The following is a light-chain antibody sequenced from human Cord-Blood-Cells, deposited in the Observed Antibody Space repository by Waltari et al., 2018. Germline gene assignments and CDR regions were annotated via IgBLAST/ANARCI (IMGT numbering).Light chain of an antibody. CDR1: TLGDKY. V-gene: IGLV3-1*01. CDR3: QAWDSSTVV. CDR2: QDS. Sequence: SYELTQPPSASVSPGQTASITCPGDTLGDKYACWYQQKPGQSPGLVIYQDSKRPSGFPERFSGSNSGNTATLTISGTQAMDEADYYCQAWDSSTVVFGGGTKLTVL. J-gene: IGLJ2*01.